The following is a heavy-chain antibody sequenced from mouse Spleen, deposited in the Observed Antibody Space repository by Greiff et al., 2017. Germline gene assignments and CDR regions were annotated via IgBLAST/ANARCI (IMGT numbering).Heavy chain of an antibody. CDR3: ARGYYGSSSY. Sequence: EVMLVESGAELVKPGASVKFSCTASGFNIKDTYMHWVKQRPEQGLEWIGRIYPANGNTKYDPKFQGKATITADTSSNTAYLQLSSLTSEDTAVYYCARGYYGSSSYWGQGTTLTVSS. CDR2: IYPANGNT. D-gene: IGHD1-1*01. J-gene: IGHJ2*01. CDR1: GFNIKDTY. V-gene: IGHV14-3*02.